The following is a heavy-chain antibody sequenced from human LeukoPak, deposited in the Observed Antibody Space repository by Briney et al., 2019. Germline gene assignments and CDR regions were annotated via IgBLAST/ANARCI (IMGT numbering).Heavy chain of an antibody. J-gene: IGHJ4*02. CDR2: INWNGGST. V-gene: IGHV3-20*04. CDR3: ARLIGYCTNGVCSRVSYFDY. D-gene: IGHD2-8*01. CDR1: GFTFDDYG. Sequence: GGSLRLSCAASGFTFDDYGMSWVRQAPGKGLEWVSGINWNGGSTGYADSVKGRFTISRDNAKNSLYLQMNSLRAEDTAVYYCARLIGYCTNGVCSRVSYFDYWGQGTLVTVSS.